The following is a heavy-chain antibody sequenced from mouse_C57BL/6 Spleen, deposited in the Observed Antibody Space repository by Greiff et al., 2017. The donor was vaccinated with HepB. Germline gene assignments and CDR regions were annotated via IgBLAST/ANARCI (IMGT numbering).Heavy chain of an antibody. J-gene: IGHJ4*01. CDR2: INPSSGYT. CDR1: GYTFTSYT. V-gene: IGHV1-4*01. CDR3: ARKSSSRESPYYAMDY. Sequence: QVQLKESGAELARPGASVKMSCKASGYTFTSYTMHWVKQRPGQGLEWIGYINPSSGYTKYNQKFKDKATLTADKSSSTAYMQLSSLTSEDSAVYYCARKSSSRESPYYAMDYWGQGTSVTVSS. D-gene: IGHD1-1*01.